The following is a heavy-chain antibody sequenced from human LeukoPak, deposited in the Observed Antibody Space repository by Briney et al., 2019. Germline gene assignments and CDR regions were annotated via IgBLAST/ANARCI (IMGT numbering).Heavy chain of an antibody. CDR3: TTLGSGYSSF. CDR1: GFSFSNAW. J-gene: IGHJ4*02. CDR2: IKSKTDGGTT. D-gene: IGHD5-12*01. Sequence: GGSLRLSCAASGFSFSNAWMSWVRQAPGKGLEWVGQIKSKTDGGTTDYAAPVKGRFTISRDDSKNTLYMQMNSLKTEDTAVYYCTTLGSGYSSFWGQGTLVTVSS. V-gene: IGHV3-15*01.